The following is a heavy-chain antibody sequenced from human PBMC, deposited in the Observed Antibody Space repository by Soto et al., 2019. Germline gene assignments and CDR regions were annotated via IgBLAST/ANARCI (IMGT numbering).Heavy chain of an antibody. CDR1: GYTFTNYW. CDR2: IYPDDSDT. Sequence: GESLKISCKASGYTFTNYWFGWVRQMPGKGLEWMGIIYPDDSDTNYSPSFQGHVTISADKSISTAYLQWSSLKASDTAMYYCASTSIAAAGKDYNWFDPWGQGTLVTVSS. CDR3: ASTSIAAAGKDYNWFDP. J-gene: IGHJ5*02. V-gene: IGHV5-51*01. D-gene: IGHD6-13*01.